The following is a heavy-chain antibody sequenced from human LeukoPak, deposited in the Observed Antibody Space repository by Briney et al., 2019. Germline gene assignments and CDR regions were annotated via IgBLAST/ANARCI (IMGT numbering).Heavy chain of an antibody. CDR1: GGSISSSSYY. CDR3: ARLGRLEERDYYYYMDV. V-gene: IGHV4-39*01. J-gene: IGHJ6*03. CDR2: IYYSGST. D-gene: IGHD1-1*01. Sequence: PSETLSLTCTVSGGSISSSSYYWGWIRQPPGKGLEWIGSIYYSGSTYYNPSLKSRVTISVDTSKNQFSLKLSSVTAADTAVYYCARLGRLEERDYYYYMDVWGKGTTVTISS.